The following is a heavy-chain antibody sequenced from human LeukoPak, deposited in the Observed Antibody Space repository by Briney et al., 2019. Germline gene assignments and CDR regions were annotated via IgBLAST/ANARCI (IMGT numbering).Heavy chain of an antibody. CDR2: INHSGST. CDR1: GGSFSGYY. V-gene: IGHV4-34*01. Sequence: SETLSLTCAVYGGSFSGYYWSWIRQPPGKGLEWIGEINHSGSTNYNPSLKSRVTISVDTSKNQFSLKLSSVTAADTAVYYCARDQYSSGWTDYFDYWGQGTLVTVSS. D-gene: IGHD6-19*01. CDR3: ARDQYSSGWTDYFDY. J-gene: IGHJ4*02.